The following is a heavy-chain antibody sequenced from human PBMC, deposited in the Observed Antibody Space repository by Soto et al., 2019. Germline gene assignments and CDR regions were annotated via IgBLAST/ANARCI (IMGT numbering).Heavy chain of an antibody. J-gene: IGHJ4*02. Sequence: GGSLRLSCAASGFTFSSYGMHWVRQAPGKGLEWVAVISYDGSNKYYGESVKGRFTISRDNSKNTLYLQMNSLRAEDTAVYYCAKDLAVTYYFDYWGQGTLVTVSS. CDR2: ISYDGSNK. D-gene: IGHD4-4*01. CDR1: GFTFSSYG. V-gene: IGHV3-30*18. CDR3: AKDLAVTYYFDY.